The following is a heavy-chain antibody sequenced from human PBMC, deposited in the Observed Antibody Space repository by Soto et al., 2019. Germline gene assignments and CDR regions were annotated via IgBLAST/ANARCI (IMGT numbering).Heavy chain of an antibody. J-gene: IGHJ4*02. D-gene: IGHD6-19*01. CDR1: GFTFSSYW. CDR3: ARVSSGWLYYFDY. V-gene: IGHV3-7*01. Sequence: GSLRLSCAASGFTFSSYWMSWVRQAPGKGLEWVANIKQDGSEKYYVDSVKGRFTISRDNAKNSLYLQMNSLRAEDTAVYYCARVSSGWLYYFDYWGQGTLVTVSS. CDR2: IKQDGSEK.